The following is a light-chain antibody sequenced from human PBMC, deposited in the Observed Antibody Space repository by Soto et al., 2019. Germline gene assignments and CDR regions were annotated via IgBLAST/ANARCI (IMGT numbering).Light chain of an antibody. J-gene: IGKJ4*01. Sequence: DIQMTQSPSSLSASVGYRVTITCRASQGIYNYLAWYQQKPGKVPKLLIYPASVLQSGVSSRFSGGGSGTAFTLTISSLQPKDIETYYCQKYNSDPLTFGGGTKVDIK. V-gene: IGKV1-27*01. CDR3: QKYNSDPLT. CDR1: QGIYNY. CDR2: PAS.